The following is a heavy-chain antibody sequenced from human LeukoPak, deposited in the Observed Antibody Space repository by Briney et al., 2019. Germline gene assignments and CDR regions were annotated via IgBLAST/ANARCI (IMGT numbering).Heavy chain of an antibody. V-gene: IGHV3-11*05. CDR2: ISSSSSYT. J-gene: IGHJ4*02. CDR1: GFTFSDYY. CDR3: ARDEGRGYSYGGY. Sequence: GGSLRLSCAGSGFTFSDYYMSWIRQAPGKGLEWVSYISSSSSYTNYADSVKGRFTISRDNDKNSLYLQTNSLRAEDTAVYFCARDEGRGYSYGGYWGQGTLVTVSS. D-gene: IGHD5-18*01.